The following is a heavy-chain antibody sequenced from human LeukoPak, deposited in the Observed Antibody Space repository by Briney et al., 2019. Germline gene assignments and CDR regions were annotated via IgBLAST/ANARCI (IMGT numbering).Heavy chain of an antibody. CDR3: ARDYTGSGYTASWY. J-gene: IGHJ4*02. Sequence: ASVKVSCKASGYTFTSYGISWVRQAPGQGLEWMGWISAYNGNTNYAQTLQGRVTMTTDTSTSTAYMELRSLRSDDTAVYYCARDYTGSGYTASWYWGQGTLVTVSS. CDR1: GYTFTSYG. CDR2: ISAYNGNT. D-gene: IGHD3-22*01. V-gene: IGHV1-18*01.